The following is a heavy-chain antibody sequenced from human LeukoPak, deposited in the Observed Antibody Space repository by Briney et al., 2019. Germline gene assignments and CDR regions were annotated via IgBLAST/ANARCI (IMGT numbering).Heavy chain of an antibody. CDR3: ARGIEVGSGYMDV. Sequence: GGSLRLSCAASGFTFSSYAMYWVRQAPGKGLEWVAGITGSGGSTYYADSVKGRFTISRDNSKNTLYLQMNSLRAEDTAVYYCARGIEVGSGYMDVWGKGTTVTISS. V-gene: IGHV3-23*01. CDR2: ITGSGGST. J-gene: IGHJ6*03. D-gene: IGHD3-22*01. CDR1: GFTFSSYA.